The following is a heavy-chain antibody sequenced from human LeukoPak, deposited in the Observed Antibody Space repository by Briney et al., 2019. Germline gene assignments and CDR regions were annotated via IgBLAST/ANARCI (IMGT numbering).Heavy chain of an antibody. D-gene: IGHD5-18*01. J-gene: IGHJ5*02. Sequence: SETLSLTCTVSGGSISSSSYYWGWIRQPPGKGLEWIGSIYYSGSTYYNPSLKSRVTISVDTSKNQFSLKLSSVTAADTAVYYCARLEETAMVTGGLGWFDPWGQGTLVTVSS. CDR3: ARLEETAMVTGGLGWFDP. CDR2: IYYSGST. V-gene: IGHV4-39*07. CDR1: GGSISSSSYY.